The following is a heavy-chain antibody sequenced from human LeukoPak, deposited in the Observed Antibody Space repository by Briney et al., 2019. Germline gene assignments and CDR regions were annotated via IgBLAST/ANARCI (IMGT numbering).Heavy chain of an antibody. CDR1: GYTFTSYY. D-gene: IGHD6-19*01. CDR2: INPSGGST. V-gene: IGHV1-46*01. J-gene: IGHJ4*02. CDR3: ARDGRFGEVAVACIWDY. Sequence: ASVKVSCKASGYTFTSYYMHWVRQAPGQGLEWMGIINPSGGSTSYAQKFQGRVTMTRDMSTSTAYMELSSLRSEDTAVYYCARDGRFGEVAVACIWDYWGQGTLVTVSS.